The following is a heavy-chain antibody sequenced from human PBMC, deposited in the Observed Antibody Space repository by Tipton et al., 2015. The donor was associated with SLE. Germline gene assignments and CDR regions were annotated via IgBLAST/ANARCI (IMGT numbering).Heavy chain of an antibody. CDR2: MFYNRDS. J-gene: IGHJ4*02. CDR3: ARGSVVADDY. Sequence: LRLSCTVSCASIIDHYWNWIRQTPGKGLEWLGYMFYNRDSNYNPSLKSRVTLSIDASRNQFSLKLTSVTAADTAVYYCARGSVVADDYWGQGTLVTVSS. D-gene: IGHD2-15*01. CDR1: CASIIDHY. V-gene: IGHV4-59*11.